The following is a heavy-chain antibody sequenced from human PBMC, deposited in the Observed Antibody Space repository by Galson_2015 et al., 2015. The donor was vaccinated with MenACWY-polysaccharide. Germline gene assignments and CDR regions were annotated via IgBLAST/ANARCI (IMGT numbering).Heavy chain of an antibody. V-gene: IGHV3-9*01. CDR3: AKDRVIAAAGKRGFDY. J-gene: IGHJ4*02. D-gene: IGHD6-13*01. CDR2: ISRNSGSI. Sequence: SLRLSCAASGFTFDDYAMHWVRHAPGKGLEWVSGISRNSGSIGYADSVKGRFTISRDNAKNSLYLQMNSLRAEDTALYYCAKDRVIAAAGKRGFDYWGQGTLVTVSS. CDR1: GFTFDDYA.